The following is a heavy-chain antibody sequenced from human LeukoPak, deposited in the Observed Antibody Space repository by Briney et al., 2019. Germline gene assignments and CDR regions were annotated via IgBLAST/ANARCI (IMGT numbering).Heavy chain of an antibody. D-gene: IGHD3-22*01. CDR2: IYTGGNT. V-gene: IGHV3-53*01. J-gene: IGHJ4*02. CDR3: ARGDDSGYYDYFDY. CDR1: GFTVDSNY. Sequence: GGSLRLSCAASGFTVDSNYLSWVRQAPGKGLEWVSTIYTGGNTYYAASVKGRFTISRDFSKNTVFLHMNSLRAEDTAMYHCARGDDSGYYDYFDYWGQGALVTVSS.